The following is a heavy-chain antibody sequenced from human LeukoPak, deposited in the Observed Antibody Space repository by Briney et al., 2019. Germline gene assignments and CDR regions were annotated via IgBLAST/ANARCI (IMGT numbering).Heavy chain of an antibody. CDR1: GYSSSSAYY. J-gene: IGHJ4*02. D-gene: IGHD3-10*01. CDR3: ARDRGVRGEMDF. CDR2: ILHSGST. V-gene: IGHV4-38-2*02. Sequence: ETXSLTCAVSGYSSSSAYYWGWLRQPPGTGLECLGSILHSGSTYYNPSLKRRVTISVDTSKNHFSLKLTSVTAADTAVYYCARDRGVRGEMDFWGQGTLVTVSS.